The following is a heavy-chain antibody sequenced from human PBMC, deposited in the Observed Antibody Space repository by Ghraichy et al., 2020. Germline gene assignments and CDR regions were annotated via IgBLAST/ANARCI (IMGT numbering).Heavy chain of an antibody. CDR1: GFTFSDYY. V-gene: IGHV3-11*06. D-gene: IGHD3-3*01. CDR3: ARGGIYNFWSGYFDY. Sequence: GGSLRLSCAASGFTFSDYYMSWIRQAPGKGLEWVSYISSSNSYRNYADSVKGRFTISRDNAKNSLYLQMNSLRAEDTAVYYCARGGIYNFWSGYFDYWGQGTLVTVSS. J-gene: IGHJ4*02. CDR2: ISSSNSYR.